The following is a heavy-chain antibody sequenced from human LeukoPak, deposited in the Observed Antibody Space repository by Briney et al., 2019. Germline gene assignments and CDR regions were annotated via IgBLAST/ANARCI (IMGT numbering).Heavy chain of an antibody. V-gene: IGHV3-23*01. D-gene: IGHD3-9*01. J-gene: IGHJ2*01. Sequence: PGGSLRLSCAASGFTFSSYGMSWVRQAPGKGLEWVSAISGSGGSTYYADSVKGRFTISRDNSKNTLYLQMNSLRAEDTAVYYCAKDGAPDVLRYFDWLLWYFDLWGRGTLVTVSS. CDR3: AKDGAPDVLRYFDWLLWYFDL. CDR2: ISGSGGST. CDR1: GFTFSSYG.